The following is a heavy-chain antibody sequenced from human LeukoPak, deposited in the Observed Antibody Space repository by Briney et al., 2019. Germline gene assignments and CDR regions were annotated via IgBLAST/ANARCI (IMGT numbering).Heavy chain of an antibody. CDR3: ARGVAYYYDSSGVDF. CDR2: ISYDGRNK. CDR1: GFTFSSYA. Sequence: GGSLRLSCAASGFTFSSYAMNWVRQAPGKGLEWVAVISYDGRNKYYADSVKGRFTISRDNSKNTLYLQMNSLRAEDTAVYYCARGVAYYYDSSGVDFWGQGTLVTVSS. J-gene: IGHJ4*02. D-gene: IGHD3-22*01. V-gene: IGHV3-30*04.